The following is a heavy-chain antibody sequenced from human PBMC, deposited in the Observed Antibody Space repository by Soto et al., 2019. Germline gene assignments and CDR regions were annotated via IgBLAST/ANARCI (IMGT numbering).Heavy chain of an antibody. CDR2: IYHSGST. CDR1: GGSISRGGYA. J-gene: IGHJ4*02. CDR3: ARVPEY. D-gene: IGHD2-2*01. V-gene: IGHV4-30-2*01. Sequence: QLQLQESGSGLVKPSQTRSLTCAVSGGSISRGGYAWSWSRQPPGQGLEWIGYIYHSGSTYYNPSLKSRVTITVARSKNQFSLKLSSVTAADTTVYYCARVPEYWGQGTLVTVSS.